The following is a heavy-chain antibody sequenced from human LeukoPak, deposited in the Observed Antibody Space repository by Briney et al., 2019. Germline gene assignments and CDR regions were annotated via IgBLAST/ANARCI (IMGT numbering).Heavy chain of an antibody. J-gene: IGHJ4*02. CDR3: ARERGTGYSSSWYDY. CDR2: IYTSGST. V-gene: IGHV4-4*07. D-gene: IGHD6-13*01. CDR1: GGSISSYY. Sequence: SETLSLTCTVSGGSISSYYWSWIRQPTGKGLEWIGRIYTSGSTNYNPSLKSRVTMSVDTSKNQFSLKLSSVTAADTAVYYCARERGTGYSSSWYDYWGQGTLVTVSS.